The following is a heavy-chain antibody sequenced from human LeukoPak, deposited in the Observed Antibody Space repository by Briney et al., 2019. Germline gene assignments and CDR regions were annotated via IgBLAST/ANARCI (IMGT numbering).Heavy chain of an antibody. CDR2: IYHSGST. CDR1: GYSISSGYY. J-gene: IGHJ3*02. CDR3: ARMDSSSSNRAFDI. D-gene: IGHD6-6*01. V-gene: IGHV4-38-2*01. Sequence: SETLSLTCAVSGYSISSGYYWGWIRQPPGKGLEWIGSIYHSGSTYYNPSLKSRVTISVDTSKKQFSLKLSSVTAADTAVYYCARMDSSSSNRAFDIWGQGTMVTVSS.